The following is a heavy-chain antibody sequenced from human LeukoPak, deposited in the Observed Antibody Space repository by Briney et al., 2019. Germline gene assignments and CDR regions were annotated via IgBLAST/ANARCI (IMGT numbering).Heavy chain of an antibody. J-gene: IGHJ6*02. CDR1: GASISNYY. CDR2: IYYSGSN. V-gene: IGHV4-59*01. Sequence: SETLSLTCTVSGASISNYYWSWIRQSPGKGLEWIGYIYYSGSNNYNPSLKSRVTISIDTSKSQFSLKLSSMTAADTAVYYCARAGYSTGWSGGRYYSYGLDVWGQGTTITVSS. D-gene: IGHD6-19*01. CDR3: ARAGYSTGWSGGRYYSYGLDV.